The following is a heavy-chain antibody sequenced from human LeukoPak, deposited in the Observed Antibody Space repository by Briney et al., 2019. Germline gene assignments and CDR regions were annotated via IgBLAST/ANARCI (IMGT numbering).Heavy chain of an antibody. CDR2: ISWNSGSI. J-gene: IGHJ4*01. Sequence: PGRSLRLSCAASGFTFDDYAMPWVRHAPGKGLEWVSGISWNSGSIGYADSVKGRFTISRDNAKNSLYLQMNSLRAEDTALYYCAKGNSSSWYCNFDYWGHGTLVTVSS. V-gene: IGHV3-9*01. CDR1: GFTFDDYA. D-gene: IGHD6-13*01. CDR3: AKGNSSSWYCNFDY.